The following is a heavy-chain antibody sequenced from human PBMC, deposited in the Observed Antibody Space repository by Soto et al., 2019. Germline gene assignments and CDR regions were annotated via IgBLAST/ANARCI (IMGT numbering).Heavy chain of an antibody. CDR2: ISGSGGST. V-gene: IGHV3-23*01. CDR1: GFTFSSYA. CDR3: AKDRASYYYASSGYLD. Sequence: HPGGSLRLSCAASGFTFSSYAMSWVRQAPGKGLEWVSAISGSGGSTYYADSVKGRFTISRDNSKNTLYLQMNSLRAEDTAVYYCAKDRASYYYASSGYLDWGQGTLVTVS. J-gene: IGHJ4*02. D-gene: IGHD3-22*01.